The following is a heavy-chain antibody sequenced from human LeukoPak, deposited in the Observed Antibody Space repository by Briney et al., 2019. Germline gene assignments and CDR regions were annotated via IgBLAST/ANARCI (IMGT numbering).Heavy chain of an antibody. CDR2: INHSGST. CDR3: ASGRLLFRRGYFQH. V-gene: IGHV4-34*01. D-gene: IGHD2-21*02. Sequence: RSSETLSLTCAVYGGSFSGYYWSWIRQPPGKGLEWIGEINHSGSTNYNPSLKSRVTISVDTSKNQFSLKLSSVTAADTAVYYCASGRLLFRRGYFQHWGQGTLVTVSS. CDR1: GGSFSGYY. J-gene: IGHJ1*01.